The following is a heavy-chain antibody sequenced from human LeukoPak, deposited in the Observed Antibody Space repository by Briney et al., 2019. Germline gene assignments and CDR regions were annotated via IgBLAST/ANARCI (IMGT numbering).Heavy chain of an antibody. V-gene: IGHV3-30-3*01. Sequence: GRSLRLSCAASGFTFSSYAMHWVRQAPGKGLEWVAVISYDGSNKYYADSVKGRFTISRDNSKNTLYLQMNSLRAEDTAVYYCARGPYGMDVWGQGTTVTVSS. CDR1: GFTFSSYA. CDR2: ISYDGSNK. CDR3: ARGPYGMDV. J-gene: IGHJ6*02.